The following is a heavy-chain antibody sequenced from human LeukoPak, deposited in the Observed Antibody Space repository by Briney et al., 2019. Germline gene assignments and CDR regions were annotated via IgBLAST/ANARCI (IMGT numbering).Heavy chain of an antibody. CDR2: ISYSGSS. V-gene: IGHV4-59*01. Sequence: SETLSLTCTVSGGSISSYYWSWIRMPPPKGRERNGYISYSGSSNYNHSLQSRVTISVDPSNNQFSLKLSSVTAADTAVYYCARVVHYYDSSGYERGWAFDIWGQGPMVTVSS. CDR3: ARVVHYYDSSGYERGWAFDI. J-gene: IGHJ3*02. D-gene: IGHD3-22*01. CDR1: GGSISSYY.